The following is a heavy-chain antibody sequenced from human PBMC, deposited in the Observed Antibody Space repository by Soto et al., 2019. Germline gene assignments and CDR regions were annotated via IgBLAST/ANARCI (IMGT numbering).Heavy chain of an antibody. J-gene: IGHJ6*02. CDR1: GFTFSRYW. CDR3: ARGIGVDV. CDR2: IKQEGSER. D-gene: IGHD3-10*01. V-gene: IGHV3-7*03. Sequence: GSLRLSCAASGFTFSRYWMSWVRQAPGKGLEWVANIKQEGSERYYVDSVKGRFTISRDNAKDALYLQMNSLRAEDTAVYYCARGIGVDVWGQGTTVTVSS.